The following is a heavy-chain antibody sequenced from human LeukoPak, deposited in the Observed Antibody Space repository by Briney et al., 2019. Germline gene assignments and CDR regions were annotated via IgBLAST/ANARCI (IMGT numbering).Heavy chain of an antibody. J-gene: IGHJ4*02. V-gene: IGHV3-23*01. CDR1: GFTFKKYA. Sequence: PGGSLRLSCAASGFTFKKYAVGWVRPAPGKGLEWVSLISGSSNATYYADSVKGRFATSRDNSKNTLYLQMNSLRAEDTAVYYCARLSREPHPLDYWGQGTLVTVSS. CDR3: ARLSREPHPLDY. CDR2: ISGSSNAT. D-gene: IGHD1-26*01.